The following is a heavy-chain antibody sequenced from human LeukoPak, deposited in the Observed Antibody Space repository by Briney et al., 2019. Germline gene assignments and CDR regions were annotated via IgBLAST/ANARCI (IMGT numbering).Heavy chain of an antibody. CDR2: IIPIFGTA. CDR3: ARSDEDYGDYGCFDY. J-gene: IGHJ4*02. Sequence: GASVKVSCKASGGTFSSYAISWVRQAPGQGLEWMGGIIPIFGTANYAQKFQGRVTITADESTSTAYMELSSLRSDDTAVYYCARSDEDYGDYGCFDYWGQGTLVTVSS. V-gene: IGHV1-69*13. CDR1: GGTFSSYA. D-gene: IGHD4-17*01.